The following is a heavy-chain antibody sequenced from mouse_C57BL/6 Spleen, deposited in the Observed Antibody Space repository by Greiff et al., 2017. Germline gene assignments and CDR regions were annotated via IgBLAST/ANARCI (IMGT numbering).Heavy chain of an antibody. D-gene: IGHD1-1*01. CDR3: ARSGDYDWYFDV. J-gene: IGHJ1*03. CDR1: GYTFTSYW. Sequence: VQLQQPGAELVKPGASVKLSCKASGYTFTSYWMHWVKQRPGQGLEWIGMIHPNSGSTNYNEKFKSKATLTLDKSSSTAYMQLSSLTSEDSAVYYCARSGDYDWYFDVWGTGTTVTVS. V-gene: IGHV1-64*01. CDR2: IHPNSGST.